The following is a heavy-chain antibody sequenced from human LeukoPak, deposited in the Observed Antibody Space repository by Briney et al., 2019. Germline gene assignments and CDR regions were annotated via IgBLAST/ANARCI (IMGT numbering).Heavy chain of an antibody. CDR3: ARQPYDQWILEWFFDY. D-gene: IGHD3-3*01. Sequence: PSETLSLTCTVSGGSISSGGYYWSWIRQPPGKGLEWIGYIYHSGSTYYNPSLKSRVTISVDRSKNQFSLKLSSVTAADTAVYYCARQPYDQWILEWFFDYWGQGTLVTVSS. J-gene: IGHJ4*02. CDR2: IYHSGST. V-gene: IGHV4-30-2*01. CDR1: GGSISSGGYY.